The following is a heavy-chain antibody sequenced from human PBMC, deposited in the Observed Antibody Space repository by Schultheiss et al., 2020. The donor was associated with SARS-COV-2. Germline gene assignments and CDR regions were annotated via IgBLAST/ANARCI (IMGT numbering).Heavy chain of an antibody. Sequence: GGSLRLSCAASGFTFSSYGMHWVRQAPGKGLEWVAVISYDGSNKYYADSVKGRFTISRDNSKNTLYLQMNSLRAEDTAVYYCASNYPYVDYWGQGTLVTVSS. V-gene: IGHV3-30*03. D-gene: IGHD5-24*01. J-gene: IGHJ4*02. CDR1: GFTFSSYG. CDR2: ISYDGSNK. CDR3: ASNYPYVDY.